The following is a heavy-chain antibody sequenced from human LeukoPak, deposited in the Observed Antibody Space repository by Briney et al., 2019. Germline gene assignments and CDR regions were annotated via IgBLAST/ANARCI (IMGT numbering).Heavy chain of an antibody. CDR2: IIPILGIA. Sequence: SVKVSCKASGGTFSSYATSWVRQAPGQGLEWMGRIIPILGIANYAQKFQGRVTITADKSTSTAYMELSSLRSEDTAVYYCARSRPYYYDSSGYTFDYWGQGTLVTVSS. CDR1: GGTFSSYA. CDR3: ARSRPYYYDSSGYTFDY. J-gene: IGHJ4*02. V-gene: IGHV1-69*04. D-gene: IGHD3-22*01.